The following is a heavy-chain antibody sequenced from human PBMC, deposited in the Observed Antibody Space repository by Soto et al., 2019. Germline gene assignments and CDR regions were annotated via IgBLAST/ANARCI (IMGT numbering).Heavy chain of an antibody. Sequence: PGGSLILSCAASGFTSSSYGMHWVRQAPGKGLEWVAVIWYDGSNKYYADSVKGRFTISRDNSKNTLYLQMNSLRAEDTAVYYCARDQFNGSGTQLVWGQGTLVTVSS. V-gene: IGHV3-33*01. CDR3: ARDQFNGSGTQLV. CDR2: IWYDGSNK. CDR1: GFTSSSYG. D-gene: IGHD3-10*01. J-gene: IGHJ4*02.